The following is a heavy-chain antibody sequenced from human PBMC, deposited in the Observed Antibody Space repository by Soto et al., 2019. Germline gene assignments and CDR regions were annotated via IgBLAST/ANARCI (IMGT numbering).Heavy chain of an antibody. CDR1: GFPFTSYG. J-gene: IGHJ4*02. CDR3: ATAMVTPSGIDY. D-gene: IGHD2-21*02. V-gene: IGHV3-30*03. Sequence: QVQLVESGGGVVQPGRSLRLSCAASGFPFTSYGMHWVRQAPGKGLEWVAVISYDGSNKYYADSVKGRFTISRDNSKNTLYLQMNSLRAEDTAMYYCATAMVTPSGIDYWGQGTLVTVSS. CDR2: ISYDGSNK.